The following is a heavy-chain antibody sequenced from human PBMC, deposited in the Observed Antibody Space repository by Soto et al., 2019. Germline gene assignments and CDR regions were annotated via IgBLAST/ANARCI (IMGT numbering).Heavy chain of an antibody. CDR3: ARAPYGGSPPYNYHYGMDV. CDR1: GGTFSSYA. J-gene: IGHJ6*02. Sequence: SVKVSCKASGGTFSSYAISWVRQAPGQGLEWMGGIIPIFGTANYAQKFQGRVTITADESTSTAYMELSSLRSEDTAVYYCARAPYGGSPPYNYHYGMDVWGQGTRVTVS. V-gene: IGHV1-69*13. D-gene: IGHD3-10*01. CDR2: IIPIFGTA.